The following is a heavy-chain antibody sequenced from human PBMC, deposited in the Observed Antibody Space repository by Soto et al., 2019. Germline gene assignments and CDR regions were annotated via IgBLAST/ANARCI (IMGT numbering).Heavy chain of an antibody. Sequence: KFQGRVTITRDTSASTAYMELSSLRSEDTAVYYCARDHYDYVWGSYLDYWGQGTPVTVSS. D-gene: IGHD3-16*02. J-gene: IGHJ4*02. V-gene: IGHV1-3*01. CDR3: ARDHYDYVWGSYLDY.